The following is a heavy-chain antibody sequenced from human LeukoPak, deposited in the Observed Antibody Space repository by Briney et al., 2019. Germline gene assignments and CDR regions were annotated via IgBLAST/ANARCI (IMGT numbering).Heavy chain of an antibody. CDR1: GGSISSYY. CDR2: IYYSGST. V-gene: IGHV4-59*12. CDR3: AINYCSGGSCLSSGWYYL. Sequence: KSSETLSLTCTVSGGSISSYYWSWIRQPPGKGLEWIGYIYYSGSTNYNPSLKSRVTISVDTSKNQFSLKLSSVTAADTAVYYCAINYCSGGSCLSSGWYYLWGQGTLVTVSS. J-gene: IGHJ4*02. D-gene: IGHD2-15*01.